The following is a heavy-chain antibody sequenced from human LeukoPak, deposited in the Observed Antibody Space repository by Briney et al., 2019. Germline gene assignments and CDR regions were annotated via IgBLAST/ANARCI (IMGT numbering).Heavy chain of an antibody. CDR1: GGSIRSGSHC. CDR2: IYYSGSA. Sequence: PSETLSLTCTASGGSIRSGSHCWAWIRQPPGNGLEWIGSIYYSGSAYYNPSLENRVTISIDTSNSHISLKLSSLSAADTSVYYCAKRGNSGGNLVDLWGQGTLVTVS. J-gene: IGHJ4*02. CDR3: AKRGNSGGNLVDL. V-gene: IGHV4-39*02. D-gene: IGHD2-15*01.